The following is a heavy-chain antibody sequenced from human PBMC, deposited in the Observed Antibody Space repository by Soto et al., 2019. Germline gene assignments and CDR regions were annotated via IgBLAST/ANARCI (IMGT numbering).Heavy chain of an antibody. CDR2: MSGDGKTI. D-gene: IGHD1-1*01. Sequence: PGGSLRLFCAASGFTCSNYFMHWVRHVARGVLVWVSRMSGDGKTIIYADSVRGRFTISRDNTKNTLYLQMNSLRDKDTAVYNCTTTYETGMAGFGPWGQGNPVTLSP. CDR1: GFTCSNYF. CDR3: TTTYETGMAGFGP. J-gene: IGHJ5*02. V-gene: IGHV3-74*01.